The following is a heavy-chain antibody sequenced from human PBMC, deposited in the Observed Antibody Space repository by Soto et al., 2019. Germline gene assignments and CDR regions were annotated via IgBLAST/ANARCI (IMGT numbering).Heavy chain of an antibody. CDR1: GGSISSGPYS. Sequence: QLQLQESGPGLVKSSETLSLTCTVSGGSISSGPYSWGWIRQPPGEGLEWIGTFHYSESTYYNPSLESRVTISVDTSKNQFSLKVTSVTVADTAVYYCARLRGYCRSTRCYGDYGMDVWGQGTTVTVSS. J-gene: IGHJ6*02. CDR3: ARLRGYCRSTRCYGDYGMDV. D-gene: IGHD2-2*01. V-gene: IGHV4-39*01. CDR2: FHYSEST.